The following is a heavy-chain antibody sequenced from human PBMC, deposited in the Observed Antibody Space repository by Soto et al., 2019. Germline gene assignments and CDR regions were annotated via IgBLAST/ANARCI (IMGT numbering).Heavy chain of an antibody. CDR2: IYYSGST. D-gene: IGHD5-12*01. CDR3: ARHNPTEWLRYDY. V-gene: IGHV4-59*08. J-gene: IGHJ4*02. Sequence: SETLSLTCTVSGVPISSYYWSWIRQPPGKGLEWIGYIYYSGSTNYNPSLKSRVTISVDTSKNQFSLKLSSVTAADTAVYYCARHNPTEWLRYDYWGQGTLVTVSS. CDR1: GVPISSYY.